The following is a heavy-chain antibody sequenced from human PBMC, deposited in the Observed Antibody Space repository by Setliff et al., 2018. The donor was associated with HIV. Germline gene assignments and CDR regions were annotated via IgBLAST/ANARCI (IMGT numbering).Heavy chain of an antibody. V-gene: IGHV1-69*13. CDR2: IIPMFDAP. CDR1: GGTFSSYA. Sequence: SVKVSCKTSGGTFSSYAISWVRQAPGQGLEWMGGIIPMFDAPNYAQKFQGRVTITADESTSTAYMELSSLRSEDSAVYFCARPIRAAAGNDAFHVWGKGTTVTVSS. D-gene: IGHD6-13*01. J-gene: IGHJ6*04. CDR3: ARPIRAAAGNDAFHV.